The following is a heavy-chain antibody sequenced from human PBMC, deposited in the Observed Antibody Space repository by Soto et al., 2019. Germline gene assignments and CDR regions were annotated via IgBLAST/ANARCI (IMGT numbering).Heavy chain of an antibody. Sequence: QVQLVESGGGVVQPGRSLRLSCAASGFTFSSYGMHWVRQAPGKGLEWVAVISYDGSNKYYADSVKGRFTISRDNSKNTLYLQMNSLRAEDTAVYYCAKGSGSYERDDAFDIWGQGTMVTVSS. D-gene: IGHD1-26*01. V-gene: IGHV3-30*18. CDR1: GFTFSSYG. CDR3: AKGSGSYERDDAFDI. J-gene: IGHJ3*02. CDR2: ISYDGSNK.